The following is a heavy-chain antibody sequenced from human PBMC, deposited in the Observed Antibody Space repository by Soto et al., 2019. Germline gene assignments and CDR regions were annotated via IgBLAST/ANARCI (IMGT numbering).Heavy chain of an antibody. CDR1: GGSISSYY. CDR3: AREQREGITFGDAFDI. D-gene: IGHD3-16*01. J-gene: IGHJ3*02. CDR2: IYYSGST. Sequence: PSETLSLTCTVSGGSISSYYWSWIRQPPGKGLEWIGYIYYSGSTNYILSLKSRVTISVATSKNQSSLRLSSVTAADTAVYYCAREQREGITFGDAFDIWGQGTMVTVSS. V-gene: IGHV4-59*01.